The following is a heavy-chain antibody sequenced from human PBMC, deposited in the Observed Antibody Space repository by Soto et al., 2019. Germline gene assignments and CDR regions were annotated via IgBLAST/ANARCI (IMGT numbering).Heavy chain of an antibody. V-gene: IGHV1-8*01. Sequence: GASVKVSCKASGYTFTSYDINWVRQATGQGLEWMGWMNPNSGNTGYAQKFQGRVTMTRNTSISTAYMELSSLRSEDTAVYYCARRGCGGDSSHRYYYYYGMDVWGQGTTVTVSS. D-gene: IGHD2-21*02. CDR3: ARRGCGGDSSHRYYYYYGMDV. J-gene: IGHJ6*02. CDR1: GYTFTSYD. CDR2: MNPNSGNT.